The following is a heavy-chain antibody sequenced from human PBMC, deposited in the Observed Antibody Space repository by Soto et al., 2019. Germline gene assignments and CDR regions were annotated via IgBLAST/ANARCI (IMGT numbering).Heavy chain of an antibody. CDR1: VDSVRSGTHY. CDR2: IDYSGST. J-gene: IGHJ5*02. V-gene: IGHV4-61*01. Sequence: SETLSPTCNVSVDSVRSGTHYWSWIRHPPVKRLDFIGFIDYSGSTNHNPSLKSRVTISIDTSKNQFSLKLKSVTAADTAVYYCARVGYHSSDYLSKWFDPWGQGTLVTVSS. CDR3: ARVGYHSSDYLSKWFDP. D-gene: IGHD3-22*01.